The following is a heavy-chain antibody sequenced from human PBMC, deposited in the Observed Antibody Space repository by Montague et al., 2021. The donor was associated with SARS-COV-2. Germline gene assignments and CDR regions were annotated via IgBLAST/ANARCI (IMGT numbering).Heavy chain of an antibody. J-gene: IGHJ3*02. CDR1: GFLLSTSGVG. CDR3: AHDRVTMIVVAKADAFDI. D-gene: IGHD3-22*01. V-gene: IGHV2-5*02. CDR2: IYWDDGK. Sequence: PALVKPTQTLTLTCTFSGFLLSTSGVGVGWIRQPPGKALEWLALIYWDDGKRYSPSLKSRLTITKDTSKNQVVLTMTNMDPVDTATYYCAHDRVTMIVVAKADAFDIWGQGTMVTVSS.